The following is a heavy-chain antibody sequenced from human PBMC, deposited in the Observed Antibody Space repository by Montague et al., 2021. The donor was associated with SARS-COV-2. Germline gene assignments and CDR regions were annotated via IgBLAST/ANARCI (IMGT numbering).Heavy chain of an antibody. CDR3: ARARAAYSLTGYYFDY. V-gene: IGHV4-34*01. CDR2: INHSATT. CDR1: GGSFSGYY. Sequence: SETLSLTCAVHGGSFSGYYWSCILQLPPGGVEWMGEINHSATTNYNTSLVSRLSMSVDTSEYHYSFNLSSVTAADTAVYYCARARAAYSLTGYYFDYWGQGTLVTVSS. D-gene: IGHD3-9*01. J-gene: IGHJ4*02.